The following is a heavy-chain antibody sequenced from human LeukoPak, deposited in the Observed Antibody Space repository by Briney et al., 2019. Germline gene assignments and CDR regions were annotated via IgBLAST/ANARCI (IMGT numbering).Heavy chain of an antibody. CDR3: ARDRRYCSGGSCYSTYYYYYYMDV. Sequence: ASVKVSCKASGYTFTGYYMHWVRQAPGQGLEWMGWINPNSGGTNYAQKFQGRVTMTRDTSISTAYMELSRLRSDATAVYYCARDRRYCSGGSCYSTYYYYYYMDVWGKGTTVTVSS. J-gene: IGHJ6*03. CDR2: INPNSGGT. D-gene: IGHD2-15*01. CDR1: GYTFTGYY. V-gene: IGHV1-2*02.